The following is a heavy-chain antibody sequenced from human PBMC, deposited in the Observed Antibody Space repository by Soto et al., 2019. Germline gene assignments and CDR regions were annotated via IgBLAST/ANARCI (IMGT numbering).Heavy chain of an antibody. V-gene: IGHV1-18*01. Sequence: QVQLVQSRGEVKKPGASVKVSCKTSGYSFTTYGISWVRQAPGQGLELKGWISGYNGNTNYAQNLQGRVTMTTDTSTSTAYMELRSLRSDDTAVYYCAREGPAPYYYYGMDGWGQGSTVTVSS. CDR2: ISGYNGNT. CDR3: AREGPAPYYYYGMDG. J-gene: IGHJ6*02. CDR1: GYSFTTYG.